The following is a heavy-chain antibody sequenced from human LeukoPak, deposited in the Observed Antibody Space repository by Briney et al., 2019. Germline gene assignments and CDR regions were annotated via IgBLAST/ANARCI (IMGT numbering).Heavy chain of an antibody. D-gene: IGHD2-15*01. Sequence: PGGSLRLSCAASGFTFSSYAMSWVRQAPGNGLGWVSAISGSGGSTHYADSAKGRFTISRDNSKNTLYLQMNSLRAEDTAVYYCAKDQKIVVVVAATCFDPWGQGTLVTVSS. CDR3: AKDQKIVVVVAATCFDP. CDR2: ISGSGGST. V-gene: IGHV3-23*01. CDR1: GFTFSSYA. J-gene: IGHJ5*02.